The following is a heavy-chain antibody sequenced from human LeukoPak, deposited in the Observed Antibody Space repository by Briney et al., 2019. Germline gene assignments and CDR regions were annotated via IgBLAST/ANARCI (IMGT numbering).Heavy chain of an antibody. Sequence: PSQTLSLTCTVSGGSISSGSYYWSWIWQPAGKGLEWIGRIYTSGSTNYNPSLKSRVTISVDTSKNQFSLKLSSVTAADTAVYYCARMDYYDSSGYYGSGAFDIWGQGTMVTVSS. CDR3: ARMDYYDSSGYYGSGAFDI. D-gene: IGHD3-22*01. V-gene: IGHV4-61*02. CDR2: IYTSGST. CDR1: GGSISSGSYY. J-gene: IGHJ3*02.